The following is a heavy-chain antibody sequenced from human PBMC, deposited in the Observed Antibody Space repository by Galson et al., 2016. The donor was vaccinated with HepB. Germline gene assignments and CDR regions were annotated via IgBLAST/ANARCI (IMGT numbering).Heavy chain of an antibody. Sequence: SLRLSCAASGFSFSRYAMHWVRQAPGKGLEWVAVISHEGRKKHYADSVKGRFTISRDNSKNSLDLQMSTLRADDTAVYFCAKEGGSRYFDWLLKNGYFQHWGQGTLVTVSS. V-gene: IGHV3-30*18. CDR1: GFSFSRYA. CDR2: ISHEGRKK. D-gene: IGHD3-9*01. J-gene: IGHJ1*01. CDR3: AKEGGSRYFDWLLKNGYFQH.